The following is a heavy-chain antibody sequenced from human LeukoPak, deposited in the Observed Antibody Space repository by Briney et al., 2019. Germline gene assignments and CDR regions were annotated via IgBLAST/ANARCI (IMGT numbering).Heavy chain of an antibody. V-gene: IGHV3-23*01. CDR3: ARDEGTVTTIDY. J-gene: IGHJ4*02. Sequence: GGSLRLSCAASGFTFSSYAMSWVRQAPGKGLEWVSAISGSGGSTYYADSVKGRFTISRDNAKNSLYLQMNSLRAEDTAVYYCARDEGTVTTIDYWGQGTLVTVSS. CDR1: GFTFSSYA. CDR2: ISGSGGST. D-gene: IGHD4-17*01.